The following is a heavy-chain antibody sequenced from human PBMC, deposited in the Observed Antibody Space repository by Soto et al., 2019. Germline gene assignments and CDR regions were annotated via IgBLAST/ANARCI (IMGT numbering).Heavy chain of an antibody. CDR1: GYTFTSYG. Sequence: ASVKVSCKASGYTFTSYGISWVRQAPGQGLEWMGWISAYNGNTNYAQKLQGRGTMTTDTSTSTAYMELRSLRSDDTAVYYCARDPGPYGDYGGEDYWGQGTLVTVSS. D-gene: IGHD4-17*01. CDR2: ISAYNGNT. V-gene: IGHV1-18*01. J-gene: IGHJ4*02. CDR3: ARDPGPYGDYGGEDY.